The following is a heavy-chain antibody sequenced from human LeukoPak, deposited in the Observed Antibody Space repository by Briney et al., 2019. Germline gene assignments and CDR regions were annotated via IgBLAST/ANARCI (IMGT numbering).Heavy chain of an antibody. CDR3: ARHGDYDILTGVHGEYFQH. Sequence: PSETLSLTCTVSGGSISSSSYYWGWIRQPPGKGLEWLGSIYYSGSTYYNPSLKSRVTISVDTSKNQFSLKLSSVTAADTAVYYCARHGDYDILTGVHGEYFQHWGQGTLVTVSS. D-gene: IGHD3-9*01. J-gene: IGHJ1*01. CDR1: GGSISSSSYY. V-gene: IGHV4-39*01. CDR2: IYYSGST.